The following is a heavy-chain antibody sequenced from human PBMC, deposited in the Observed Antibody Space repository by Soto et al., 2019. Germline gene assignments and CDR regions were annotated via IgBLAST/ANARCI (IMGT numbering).Heavy chain of an antibody. V-gene: IGHV3-23*01. CDR2: ISGSGSST. J-gene: IGHJ4*02. CDR1: GFTFSNYA. D-gene: IGHD4-17*01. Sequence: EVQLLESGGGLVQPGGSLRLSCVVSGFTFSNYAMSWVRQAPGKGLEWVSVISGSGSSTHYADSLRGRFTTSRDNSEKTMYLQMNGLRVEDTAVYYCAKWAYGDYPGWADSWGQGTLVTVSS. CDR3: AKWAYGDYPGWADS.